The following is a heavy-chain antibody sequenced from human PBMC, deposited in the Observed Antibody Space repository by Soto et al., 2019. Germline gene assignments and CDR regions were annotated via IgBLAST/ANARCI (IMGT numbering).Heavy chain of an antibody. J-gene: IGHJ6*02. CDR1: GGSISSYY. Sequence: PSETLSLTCTVSGGSISSYYWSWIRQPPGKGLEWIGYIYYSGSTNYNPSLRSRVTISVDTSKNQFSLKLSSVTAADTAVYYCARDLDYGGNSLSSGYYYYCMDVWGPGTTVTVAS. D-gene: IGHD4-17*01. CDR2: IYYSGST. V-gene: IGHV4-59*01. CDR3: ARDLDYGGNSLSSGYYYYCMDV.